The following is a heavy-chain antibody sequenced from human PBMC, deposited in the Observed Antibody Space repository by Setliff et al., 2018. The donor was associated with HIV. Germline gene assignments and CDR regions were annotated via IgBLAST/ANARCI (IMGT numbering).Heavy chain of an antibody. J-gene: IGHJ3*02. Sequence: GASVKVSCKASGYTFINFGIXGVRQAPGQGLGWMGWISAYNGNTNSAQRLQGRVTLTTDTSTSTAYMDLRSLRSDDTAVYFCARENEGGAFDIWGQGTMVTVSS. CDR2: ISAYNGNT. D-gene: IGHD1-1*01. CDR1: GYTFINFG. CDR3: ARENEGGAFDI. V-gene: IGHV1-18*01.